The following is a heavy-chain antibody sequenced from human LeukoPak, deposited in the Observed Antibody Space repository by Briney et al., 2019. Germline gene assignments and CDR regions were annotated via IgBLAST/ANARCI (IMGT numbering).Heavy chain of an antibody. Sequence: SETLSLTCTVSGGSISSYYWSWIRQPPGKGLEWIGYIYYSGSTYYNPSLKSRVTISVDTSKNQFSLKLSSVTAADTAVYYCARDRGTVINPWYSDLWGRGTLVTVSS. J-gene: IGHJ2*01. V-gene: IGHV4-59*12. CDR3: ARDRGTVINPWYSDL. D-gene: IGHD4-23*01. CDR1: GGSISSYY. CDR2: IYYSGST.